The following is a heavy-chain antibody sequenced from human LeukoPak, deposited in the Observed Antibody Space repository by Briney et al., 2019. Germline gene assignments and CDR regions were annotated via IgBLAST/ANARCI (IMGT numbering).Heavy chain of an antibody. CDR1: GFTFSSYS. CDR3: ASELYSSSSFDY. CDR2: ISSSSSYI. Sequence: PGGSLRLSCAASGFTFSSYSMTWVRQAPGKGLEWVSSISSSSSYIYYADSVKGRFTISRDNAKNSLYLQMNSLRAEDTAVYYCASELYSSSSFDYWGQGTLVTVSS. D-gene: IGHD6-6*01. J-gene: IGHJ4*02. V-gene: IGHV3-21*01.